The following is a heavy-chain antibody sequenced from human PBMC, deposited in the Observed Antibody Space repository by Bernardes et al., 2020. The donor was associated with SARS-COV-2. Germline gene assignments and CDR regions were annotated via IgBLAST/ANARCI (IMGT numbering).Heavy chain of an antibody. J-gene: IGHJ6*02. CDR1: GFTFSISA. CDR2: ISGRGGST. D-gene: IGHD6-13*01. V-gene: IGHV3-23*01. CDR3: AKVIAAAGKGGVFDYYYGMDV. Sequence: GGSLRLSCTASGFTFSISAMSWVRQAPGKGLEWVSAISGRGGSTCYADSVRGRFTISRDNSKNTLYMQMNSLRAEDTAVYYCAKVIAAAGKGGVFDYYYGMDVWGQGTTVTVSS.